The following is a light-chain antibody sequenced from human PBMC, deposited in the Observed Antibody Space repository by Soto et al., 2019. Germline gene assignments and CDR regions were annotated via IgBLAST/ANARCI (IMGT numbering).Light chain of an antibody. J-gene: IGLJ2*01. CDR2: VDT. CDR1: SSNIGAGYN. CDR3: QSYDSSLAGLL. Sequence: QSVLTQPPAVSGAPGQRVTISCTGSSSNIGAGYNVHWYQQLPGAAPKLLIYVDTNRPSGVPDRFSGSKSGASASLAITGLQPEEEAHYYCQSYDSSLAGLLFGGGTKLTVL. V-gene: IGLV1-40*01.